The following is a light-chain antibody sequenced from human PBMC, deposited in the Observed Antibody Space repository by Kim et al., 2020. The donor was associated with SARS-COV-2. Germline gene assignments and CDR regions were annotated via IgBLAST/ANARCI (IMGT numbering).Light chain of an antibody. CDR2: DAS. Sequence: DIQMTQSPSSLSASVGDRVTITCQASQDISNYLSWYQKKPGKAPKVLIYDASNLKLGVPSRFSGSGFGTHFTFTISSLQPEDIATYYCHQYDDLPLTFGQGTKLEIK. V-gene: IGKV1-33*01. J-gene: IGKJ2*01. CDR3: HQYDDLPLT. CDR1: QDISNY.